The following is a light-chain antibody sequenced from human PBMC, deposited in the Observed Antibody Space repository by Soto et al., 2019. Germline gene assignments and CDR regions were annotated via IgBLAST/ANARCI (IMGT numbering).Light chain of an antibody. V-gene: IGKV3-15*01. CDR3: QQSNNWPYT. CDR2: GAS. J-gene: IGKJ2*01. CDR1: QSVSDN. Sequence: EIVMTQSPATLSVSPGERVTLSCRASQSVSDNLAWYQQKPGQAPRLLIYGASTRATTTPARFSCSGSGTEVTLTISSLQSEDFAVYFCQQSNNWPYTFGQGTKLDIK.